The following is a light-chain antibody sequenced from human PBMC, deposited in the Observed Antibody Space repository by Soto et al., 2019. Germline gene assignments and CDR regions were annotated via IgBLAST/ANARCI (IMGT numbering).Light chain of an antibody. CDR3: HQYGSSPRT. V-gene: IGKV3-20*01. J-gene: IGKJ1*01. Sequence: EIVLTQSPGTLSLSPGERATLSGRSSQSISSNYLAWYQQKPGQAPRLLIYGAYSRATGITDRFSGSRSGTDFTLTISRLEPGDFALYYCHQYGSSPRTVGQVTKVEIK. CDR1: QSISSNY. CDR2: GAY.